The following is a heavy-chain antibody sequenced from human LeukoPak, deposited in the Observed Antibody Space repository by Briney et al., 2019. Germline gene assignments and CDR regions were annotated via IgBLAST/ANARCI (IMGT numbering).Heavy chain of an antibody. CDR1: GGSISSGGYY. Sequence: PSQTLSLTCTVSGGSISSGGYYWSWIRQHPGKGLEWIGYIYYSGSTNYNPSLKSRVTISVDTSKNQFSLKLSSVTAADTAVYYCARGITIFGVGKFDYWGQGTLVTVSS. J-gene: IGHJ4*02. CDR3: ARGITIFGVGKFDY. CDR2: IYYSGST. D-gene: IGHD3-3*01. V-gene: IGHV4-31*03.